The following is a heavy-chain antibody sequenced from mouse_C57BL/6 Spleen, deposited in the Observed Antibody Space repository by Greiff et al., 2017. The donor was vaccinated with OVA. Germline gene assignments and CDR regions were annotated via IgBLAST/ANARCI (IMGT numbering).Heavy chain of an antibody. CDR3: ARYDGYSPYWYFDV. J-gene: IGHJ1*03. V-gene: IGHV1-81*01. CDR2: IYPRSGNT. D-gene: IGHD2-3*01. CDR1: GYTFTSYG. Sequence: VQLQQSGAELARPGASVKLSCKASGYTFTSYGISWVKQRTGQGLEWIGEIYPRSGNTYYNEKFKGKATLTADKSSSTAYMELRSLTSEDSAVYFCARYDGYSPYWYFDVWGTGTTVTVSS.